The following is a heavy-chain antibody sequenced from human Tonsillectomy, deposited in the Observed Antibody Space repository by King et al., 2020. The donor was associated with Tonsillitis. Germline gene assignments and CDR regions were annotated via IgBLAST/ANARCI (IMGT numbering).Heavy chain of an antibody. J-gene: IGHJ4*02. D-gene: IGHD2-8*02. Sequence: VQLVESGGGLVQPGGSLRLSFAASGFKVCDWYMTWVRQAPGKGLEWLSVIYNDGGDYYVESVKGRFNISIDNFKNTVHLQMNSLTVEDTAVYYCAGDCCTGSRADHWGQGVLVSVSS. V-gene: IGHV3-66*01. CDR3: AGDCCTGSRADH. CDR1: GFKVCDWY. CDR2: IYNDGGD.